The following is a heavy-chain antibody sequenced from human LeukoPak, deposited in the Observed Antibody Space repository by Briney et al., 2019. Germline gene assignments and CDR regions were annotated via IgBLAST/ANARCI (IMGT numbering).Heavy chain of an antibody. CDR3: ARDFRDYFFYY. CDR2: INPNSGGT. CDR1: GYTFTDYY. V-gene: IGHV1-2*02. J-gene: IGHJ4*02. Sequence: ASVKVSCKASGYTFTDYYIHWVRQAPGHGLEWMGWINPNSGGTNYAQKFRGRGTMTRDTSISTAYMELSRLTSDDTAVYYCARDFRDYFFYYWGQGTLVTVSS.